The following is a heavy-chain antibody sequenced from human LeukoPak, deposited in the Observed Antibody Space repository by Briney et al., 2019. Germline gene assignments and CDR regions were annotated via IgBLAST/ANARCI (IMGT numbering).Heavy chain of an antibody. CDR1: GGSFSGYY. D-gene: IGHD4-23*01. Sequence: SETLSLTCAVYGGSFSGYYWSWIRQPPGKGLEWIGEINHSGSTNYNPSLKSRVTISVDTSKNQFSLKLSSVTAADTAVYYCARGGYYGGNSAAFGIWSQGTMVTVSS. CDR3: ARGGYYGGNSAAFGI. CDR2: INHSGST. J-gene: IGHJ3*02. V-gene: IGHV4-34*01.